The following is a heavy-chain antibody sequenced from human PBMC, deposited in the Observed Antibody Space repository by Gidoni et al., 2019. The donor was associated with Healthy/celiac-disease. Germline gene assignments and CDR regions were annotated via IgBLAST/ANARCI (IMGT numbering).Heavy chain of an antibody. Sequence: QVQLVQSGAEVKKPGASVKVSCKASGYTFPSYAINWVRQATGQGLEWMGWMNPNSGNTGYAQKFQGRVTMTRNTSISTAYMELSSLRSEDTAVYYCARNYMGVVVVPAAQTYGMDVWGQGTTVTVSS. CDR3: ARNYMGVVVVPAAQTYGMDV. CDR1: GYTFPSYA. CDR2: MNPNSGNT. V-gene: IGHV1-8*01. D-gene: IGHD2-2*01. J-gene: IGHJ6*02.